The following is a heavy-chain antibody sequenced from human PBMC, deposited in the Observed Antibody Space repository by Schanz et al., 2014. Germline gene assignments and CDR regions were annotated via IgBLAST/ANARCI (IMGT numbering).Heavy chain of an antibody. Sequence: DVHLLESGGGLVQPGGSLRLSCAASGFTFSAYAMTWVRQIPGKGLEWVSAISASGGTTYYADSVKGRFTISRDNAKNSLFLQMNSLRAEDTAVYYCARAGYDADNWFDPWGQGTLVTVSS. V-gene: IGHV3-23*01. CDR3: ARAGYDADNWFDP. CDR2: ISASGGTT. J-gene: IGHJ5*02. CDR1: GFTFSAYA. D-gene: IGHD2-2*01.